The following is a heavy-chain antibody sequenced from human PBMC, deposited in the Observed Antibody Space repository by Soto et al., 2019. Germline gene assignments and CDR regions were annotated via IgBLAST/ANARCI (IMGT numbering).Heavy chain of an antibody. CDR2: IHTTGGTI. V-gene: IGHV3-48*03. D-gene: IGHD3-22*01. Sequence: PGGSLRLSCVASGFTLSNYEMMWVRQAPGKGLEWVSFIHTTGGTIYYADSVKGRFTISRDNAQNSLYLQMNSLRAEDTAVYYCATSLSGYYYNYWGQGTLVTVSS. J-gene: IGHJ4*02. CDR3: ATSLSGYYYNY. CDR1: GFTLSNYE.